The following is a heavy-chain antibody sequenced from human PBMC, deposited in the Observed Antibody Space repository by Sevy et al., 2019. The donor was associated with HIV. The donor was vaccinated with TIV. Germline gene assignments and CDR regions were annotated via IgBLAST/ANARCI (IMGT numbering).Heavy chain of an antibody. CDR2: IKRDGSEK. J-gene: IGHJ6*02. V-gene: IGHV3-7*03. CDR3: ARDCSSASCLWGMDV. CDR1: GFTFSSYW. Sequence: GGSLRLSCAASGFTFSSYWMSWVRQAPGKGLEWVANIKRDGSEKYYVDSVKGRFTISRDNANNSLYLQMNSLRAEDTAVYYCARDCSSASCLWGMDVWGQGTTVTVSS. D-gene: IGHD2-2*01.